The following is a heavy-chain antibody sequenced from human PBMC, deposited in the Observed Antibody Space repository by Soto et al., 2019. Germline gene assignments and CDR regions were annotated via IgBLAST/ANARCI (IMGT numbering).Heavy chain of an antibody. Sequence: QVQLVQSGAEVKKPGSSVKVSCKVSGGTFSSHSINWVRQAPGQGPEWMGGFIAIFGTENYAQKFQGRVTITADESTSTAYMELSSLASEDTALYYCSASVYCSTTRCYYYYGLDVWGQGTMVIVSS. CDR1: GGTFSSHS. J-gene: IGHJ6*02. CDR3: SASVYCSTTRCYYYYGLDV. D-gene: IGHD2-2*01. V-gene: IGHV1-69*01. CDR2: FIAIFGTE.